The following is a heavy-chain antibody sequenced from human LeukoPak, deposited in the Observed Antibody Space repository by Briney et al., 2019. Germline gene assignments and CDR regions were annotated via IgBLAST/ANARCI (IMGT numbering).Heavy chain of an antibody. CDR1: GVSISSGGYY. Sequence: SKTLSLTCTVSGVSISSGGYYWSWIRQHPGKGLEWIGYIYYSGSTYYNPSLKSRVTISVDTSKNQFSLKLSSVTAADTAVYYCAARNPLEVIVDYWGQGTLVTVSS. CDR2: IYYSGST. J-gene: IGHJ4*02. V-gene: IGHV4-31*03. D-gene: IGHD3-22*01. CDR3: AARNPLEVIVDY.